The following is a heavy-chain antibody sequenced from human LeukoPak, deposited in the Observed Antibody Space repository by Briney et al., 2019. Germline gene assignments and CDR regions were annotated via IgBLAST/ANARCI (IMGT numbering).Heavy chain of an antibody. CDR2: IYYSGST. D-gene: IGHD3-9*01. CDR3: ARSRYFDWYISP. V-gene: IGHV4-59*01. J-gene: IGHJ4*02. Sequence: SETLSLTCTVSGGSISSYYWSWIRQPPGKGLEWIGYIYYSGSTNYNPSLKSRVTISVDTSKNQFSLKLSSVTAADTAVYYCARSRYFDWYISPWGQGTLVTVSS. CDR1: GGSISSYY.